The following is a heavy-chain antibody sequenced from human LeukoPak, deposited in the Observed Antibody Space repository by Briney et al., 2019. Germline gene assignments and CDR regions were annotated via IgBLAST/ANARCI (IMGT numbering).Heavy chain of an antibody. D-gene: IGHD3-16*01. CDR2: IYDSGNT. J-gene: IGHJ4*02. CDR3: ARLESGAYLRTQGDDY. CDR1: GASISSYY. V-gene: IGHV4-59*08. Sequence: SETLSLTCTVSGASISSYYWSWIRQPPGKRLEWIGYIYDSGNTNYNPSLTSRVTISRDTSKNQFSLKLTSVTAADTAVYYCARLESGAYLRTQGDDYWGQGTLVPVSS.